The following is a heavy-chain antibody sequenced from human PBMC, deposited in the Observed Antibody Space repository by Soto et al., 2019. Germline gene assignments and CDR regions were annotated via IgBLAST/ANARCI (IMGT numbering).Heavy chain of an antibody. Sequence: QVQLVQSGAEVKKPGTSVKISCKASGYTFTSYAMHWVRQAPGQRLEWMGWITAGNGNTKYSQKFQGRVTITRDTCATTPYMELSSLSCQDMTVYNCARGVIVTSDYWGQGTLVTVSS. J-gene: IGHJ4*02. CDR3: ARGVIVTSDY. CDR2: ITAGNGNT. V-gene: IGHV1-3*01. CDR1: GYTFTSYA. D-gene: IGHD3-9*01.